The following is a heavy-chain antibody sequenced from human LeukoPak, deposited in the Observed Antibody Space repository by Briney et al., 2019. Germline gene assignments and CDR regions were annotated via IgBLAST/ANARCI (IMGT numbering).Heavy chain of an antibody. CDR1: GFTFSSYS. J-gene: IGHJ4*02. CDR2: ISSSSTI. V-gene: IGHV3-48*01. CDR3: ARAGRYFDY. Sequence: PGGSLRLSCAASGFTFSSYSMNWVRQAPGKGLEWVSYISSSSTIYYADSVKGRFTISRDNAKNSLYLQMNSLRAEDTAVYYCARAGRYFDYWGQGTLVTVSS.